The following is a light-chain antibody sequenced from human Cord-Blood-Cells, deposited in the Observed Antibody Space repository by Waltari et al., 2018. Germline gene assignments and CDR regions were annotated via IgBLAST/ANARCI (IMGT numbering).Light chain of an antibody. J-gene: IGKJ1*01. CDR3: QQYNNWPPWT. Sequence: LSPGERATLSCRASQSVSSSYLAWYQQKPGQAPRLLIYGASSRATGIPDRFSGSGSGTDFTLTISRLEPEDFAVYYCQQYNNWPPWTFGQGTKVEIK. CDR1: QSVSSSY. V-gene: IGKV3-20*01. CDR2: GAS.